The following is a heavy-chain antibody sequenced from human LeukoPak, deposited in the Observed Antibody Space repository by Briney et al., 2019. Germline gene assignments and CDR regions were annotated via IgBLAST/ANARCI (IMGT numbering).Heavy chain of an antibody. J-gene: IGHJ4*02. CDR1: GDSISSSRYY. V-gene: IGHV4-39*01. CDR2: IYYSGNT. CDR3: ARHGGQSTRVFDY. D-gene: IGHD3-16*01. Sequence: SETLSLTCTVSGDSISSSRYYWRWIRQPPGKGLEWIGSIYYSGNTYYSPSLKGRVTISVDTSKNQFSLNLSSVTAADTAVYYCARHGGQSTRVFDYWGQGTLVTVSS.